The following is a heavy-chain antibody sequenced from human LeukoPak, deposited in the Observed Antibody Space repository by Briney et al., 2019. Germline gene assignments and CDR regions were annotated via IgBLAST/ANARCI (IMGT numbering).Heavy chain of an antibody. V-gene: IGHV4-30-2*01. CDR1: GGSISSGGYY. CDR3: ARDLPGTLLHDP. J-gene: IGHJ5*02. D-gene: IGHD1-14*01. Sequence: PSQTLSLTCTVSGGSISSGGYYWSWIRQPPGKGLEWIGYIYHSGSTYYNPSLKSRVTISVDRSKNQFSLKLSSVTAADTAVYYCARDLPGTLLHDPWGQGTLVTVSS. CDR2: IYHSGST.